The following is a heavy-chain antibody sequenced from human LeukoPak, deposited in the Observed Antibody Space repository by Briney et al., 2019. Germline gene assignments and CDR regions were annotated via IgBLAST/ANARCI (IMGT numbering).Heavy chain of an antibody. CDR1: GFTFSSYA. CDR3: ARWYSSSSGRYFDY. Sequence: GGSLRLSCAASGFTFSSYAMHWVRQAPGKGLEYVSAISSNGGSTYYANSVKGRLTISRDNSKNTLYLQMGSLRAEDMAVYYCARWYSSSSGRYFDYWGQGTLVTVSS. D-gene: IGHD6-6*01. CDR2: ISSNGGST. J-gene: IGHJ4*02. V-gene: IGHV3-64*01.